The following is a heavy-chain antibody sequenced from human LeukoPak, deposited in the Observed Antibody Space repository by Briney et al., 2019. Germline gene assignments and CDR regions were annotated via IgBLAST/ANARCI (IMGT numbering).Heavy chain of an antibody. Sequence: SETLCLTCAVYGGSFSGYYWSWIRQPPGKGLEWIGEINHSGSTNYNPSLKSRVTISVDTSKNQFSLKLSSVTAADTAVYYCARGRGYSGYPKYFQHWGQGTLVTVSS. CDR2: INHSGST. CDR3: ARGRGYSGYPKYFQH. CDR1: GGSFSGYY. J-gene: IGHJ1*01. D-gene: IGHD5-12*01. V-gene: IGHV4-34*01.